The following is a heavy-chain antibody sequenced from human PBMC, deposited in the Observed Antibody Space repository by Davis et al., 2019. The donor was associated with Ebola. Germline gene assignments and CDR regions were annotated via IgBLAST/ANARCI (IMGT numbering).Heavy chain of an antibody. CDR3: ASLRRTITGMDDAFDI. V-gene: IGHV5-51*01. Sequence: PGGSLRLSCKGSGYGFTNYWIGWVRQMPGKGLEWMGVIYTGDSDTRYSPSFRGQVTISADKSIRTAYLQWSGLKASDTAMYYCASLRRTITGMDDAFDIWGQGTMVTVSS. D-gene: IGHD1-20*01. CDR2: IYTGDSDT. CDR1: GYGFTNYW. J-gene: IGHJ3*02.